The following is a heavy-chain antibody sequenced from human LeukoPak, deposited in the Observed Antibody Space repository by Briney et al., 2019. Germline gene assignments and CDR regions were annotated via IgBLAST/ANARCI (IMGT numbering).Heavy chain of an antibody. D-gene: IGHD1-26*01. CDR2: IIPILGIA. CDR3: ARAVGATMPHFDY. J-gene: IGHJ4*02. CDR1: GGTFSSYT. Sequence: SVKVSCKASGGTFSSYTISWVRQAPGQGLEWTGRIIPILGIANYAQKFQGRVTITADKSTSTAYMELSSLRSEDTAVYYCARAVGATMPHFDYWGQGTLVTVSS. V-gene: IGHV1-69*02.